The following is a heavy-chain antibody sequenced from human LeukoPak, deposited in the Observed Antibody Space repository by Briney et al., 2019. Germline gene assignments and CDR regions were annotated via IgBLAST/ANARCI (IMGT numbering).Heavy chain of an antibody. D-gene: IGHD1-1*01. CDR2: IYYSGST. CDR3: ARDPLFDRLDLDTSK. V-gene: IGHV4-61*01. CDR1: GGSVSSGSYY. J-gene: IGHJ4*02. Sequence: SETLSLTCTVSGGSVSSGSYYWSWIRQPPGTGLEWIGYIYYSGSTNYNPSLKSRVTISVDTSKNQFSLKLSSVTAAGTAVYYCARDPLFDRLDLDTSKWGQGTLVTVSS.